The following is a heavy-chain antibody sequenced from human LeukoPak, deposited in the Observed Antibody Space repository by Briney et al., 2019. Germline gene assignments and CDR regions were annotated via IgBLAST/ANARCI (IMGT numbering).Heavy chain of an antibody. CDR3: ARDMGEMYYYDSSGTPFDY. CDR2: IIPILGIA. Sequence: SVKVSCKASGGTFSSYAISWVRQAPGQGLEWMGRIIPILGIANYAQKFQGRVTITADKSTSTAYMELSSLRSEDTAVYYCARDMGEMYYYDSSGTPFDYWGQGTLVTVSS. D-gene: IGHD3-22*01. CDR1: GGTFSSYA. J-gene: IGHJ4*02. V-gene: IGHV1-69*04.